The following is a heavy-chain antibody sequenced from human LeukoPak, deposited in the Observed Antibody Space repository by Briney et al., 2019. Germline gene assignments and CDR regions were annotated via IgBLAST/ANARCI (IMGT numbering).Heavy chain of an antibody. CDR2: INQDGGER. Sequence: GGSLRLSCAGSGFIASSYWMSWVRQSPDKGLEWVASINQDGGERYYVDSVRGRFTVSRDNAKNAVFLQMSSLRAGDTAVYYCARVRSAGCPDYWGQGTLVTASS. CDR1: GFIASSYW. V-gene: IGHV3-7*01. CDR3: ARVRSAGCPDY. D-gene: IGHD2-2*01. J-gene: IGHJ4*02.